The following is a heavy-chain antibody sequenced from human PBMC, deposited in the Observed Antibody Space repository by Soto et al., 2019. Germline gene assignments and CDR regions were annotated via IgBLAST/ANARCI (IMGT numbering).Heavy chain of an antibody. D-gene: IGHD6-13*01. Sequence: SVTVSCTASGYAFTRYGISWGRQAPGQGLEWMGWISAYNGNTNYAQKLQGRVTMTTDTSTSTAYMELRSLRSDDTAVYYCARAFIAAAHWFDPWGQGTLVTVSS. V-gene: IGHV1-18*04. J-gene: IGHJ5*02. CDR1: GYAFTRYG. CDR3: ARAFIAAAHWFDP. CDR2: ISAYNGNT.